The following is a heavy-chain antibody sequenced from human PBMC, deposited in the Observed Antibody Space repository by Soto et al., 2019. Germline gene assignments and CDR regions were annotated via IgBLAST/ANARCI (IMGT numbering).Heavy chain of an antibody. CDR2: ISGSGGST. D-gene: IGHD6-13*01. J-gene: IGHJ5*02. CDR1: GFTFSSYA. V-gene: IGHV3-23*01. CDR3: AKVPYSSSPNPTQNWFDP. Sequence: GGSLRLSCAASGFTFSSYAMSWVRQAPGKGLEWVSAISGSGGSTYYADSVKGRFTISRDNSKNTLYLQMNSLRAEDTAVYYCAKVPYSSSPNPTQNWFDPWGQGTLVTVSS.